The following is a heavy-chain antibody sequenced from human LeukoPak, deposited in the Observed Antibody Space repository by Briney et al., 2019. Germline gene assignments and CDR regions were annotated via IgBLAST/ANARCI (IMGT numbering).Heavy chain of an antibody. D-gene: IGHD4-17*01. CDR2: IYHSGST. V-gene: IGHV4-38-2*02. CDR3: ARDPLGKYGDYPAVYFQC. CDR1: GYSISSGYY. J-gene: IGHJ1*01. Sequence: PSETLSLTCAVSGYSISSGYYWGWIRQPPGKGLEYIGSIYHSGSTYYNPSLKSRVTISVDTSKNQFSLKLSSVTAADTAVYYCARDPLGKYGDYPAVYFQCWGQGTLVTVSS.